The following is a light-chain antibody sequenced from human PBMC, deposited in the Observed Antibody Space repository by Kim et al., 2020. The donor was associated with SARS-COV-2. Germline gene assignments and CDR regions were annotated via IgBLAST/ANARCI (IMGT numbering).Light chain of an antibody. V-gene: IGLV3-1*01. J-gene: IGLJ2*01. CDR1: KLGDKY. Sequence: SYELTQPPSVSVSPGQTASITCSGDKLGDKYACWYQQKPGQSPVLVIYQDSKRPSGIPERFSGSNSGNTPTLTISGTQAMDEADYYCQAWDSSTVVFGGGTQLTVL. CDR2: QDS. CDR3: QAWDSSTVV.